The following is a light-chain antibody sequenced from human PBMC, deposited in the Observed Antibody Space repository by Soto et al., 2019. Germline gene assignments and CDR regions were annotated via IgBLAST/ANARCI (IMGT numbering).Light chain of an antibody. CDR2: DDR. CDR1: DIGGKS. CDR3: QVWDSSSAHYV. V-gene: IGLV3-21*02. Sequence: SYELSQPPSVSVAPGQTARITCGGNDIGGKSVHWYQQRPGQAPVLVVYDDRDRPSGIPERFSGSNSGNTATLTISRVEAGDEADYYWQVWDSSSAHYVFVRGSKVXVL. J-gene: IGLJ1*01.